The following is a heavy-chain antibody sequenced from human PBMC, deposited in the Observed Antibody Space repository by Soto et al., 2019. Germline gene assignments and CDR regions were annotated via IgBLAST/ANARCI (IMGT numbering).Heavy chain of an antibody. J-gene: IGHJ4*02. Sequence: GGSLRLSCAASGFTFSSYSMNWVRQAPGKGLEWVSSISSSSSYIYYADSVKGRFTISRDNAKNSLYLQMNSLRAEDTAVYYCARDRYGSGSYYPNADWGQGTLVTVAS. D-gene: IGHD3-10*01. CDR3: ARDRYGSGSYYPNAD. V-gene: IGHV3-21*01. CDR1: GFTFSSYS. CDR2: ISSSSSYI.